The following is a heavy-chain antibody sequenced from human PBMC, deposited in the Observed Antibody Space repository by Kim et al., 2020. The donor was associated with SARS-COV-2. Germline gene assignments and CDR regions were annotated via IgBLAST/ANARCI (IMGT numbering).Heavy chain of an antibody. D-gene: IGHD6-13*01. CDR2: IYYSGST. V-gene: IGHV4-59*01. CDR3: ASDGAAGYSSSWYPSYYGMDV. J-gene: IGHJ6*02. Sequence: SETLSLTCTVSGGFISSYYWSWIRQPPGKGLEWIGYIYYSGSTNYNPSLKSRVTISVDTSKNQFSLQLSSVTAADTAVYYCASDGAAGYSSSWYPSYYGMDVWGQGTTVTVSS. CDR1: GGFISSYY.